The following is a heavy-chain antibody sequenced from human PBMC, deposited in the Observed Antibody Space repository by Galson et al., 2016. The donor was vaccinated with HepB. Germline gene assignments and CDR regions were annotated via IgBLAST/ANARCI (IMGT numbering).Heavy chain of an antibody. J-gene: IGHJ4*02. CDR2: TYYRSKWYA. CDR3: PRYDLVATGTQYFDY. Sequence: CAISGDSVSSKTAAWVWIRQSPSRGLEWLGRTYYRSKWYADYEVSLRNRITISPDTSKNQFSLQLTSVTPEDTALYFCPRYDLVATGTQYFDYWGQGTLVTVSS. CDR1: GDSVSSKTAA. V-gene: IGHV6-1*01. D-gene: IGHD6-13*01.